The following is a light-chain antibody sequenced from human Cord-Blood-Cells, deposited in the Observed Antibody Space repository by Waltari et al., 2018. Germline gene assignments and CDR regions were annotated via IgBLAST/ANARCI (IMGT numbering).Light chain of an antibody. CDR2: AAS. CDR3: QQSYSTPPYT. CDR1: QSISSH. Sequence: DSQMNQSPSSLSASVGDRDTITCRASQSISSHLNWYQQKPGKDPKLLIYAASSLQSGVPSTFSGSGSGTDFTLTISSLQPEDFATYYCQQSYSTPPYTFGQGTKLEIK. V-gene: IGKV1-39*01. J-gene: IGKJ2*01.